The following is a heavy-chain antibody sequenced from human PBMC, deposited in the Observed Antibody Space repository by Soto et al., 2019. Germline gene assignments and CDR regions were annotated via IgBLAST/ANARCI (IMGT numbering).Heavy chain of an antibody. CDR2: LNTDGKDT. J-gene: IGHJ3*01. CDR1: GFTFSRYW. V-gene: IGHV3-74*01. D-gene: IGHD3-16*01. Sequence: EMQLVESGGGLVQPGGSLRLSCAASGFTFSRYWMHWVRQAPGKGLVWVSRLNTDGKDTRYADSVKGRFTISRDNAKNTLYLQMNSLRAEATAVYYCARHLGLKGGAFDFWGQGTMVTVSS. CDR3: ARHLGLKGGAFDF.